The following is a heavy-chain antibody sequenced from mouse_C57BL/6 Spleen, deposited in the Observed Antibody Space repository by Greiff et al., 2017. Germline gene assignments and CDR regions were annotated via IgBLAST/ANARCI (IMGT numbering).Heavy chain of an antibody. Sequence: QVTLNVSGPGILQPSQTLCLTCSFSGFSLSTFGMGVGWIRLPSGKGLEWLAHILWDDDKYYNPALKSRLTIAKDISKNQVFLKLANVDTADTATYYCARIDTTGADGKYFDVWGAGTTVTVSS. CDR1: GFSLSTFGMG. J-gene: IGHJ1*01. CDR3: ARIDTTGADGKYFDV. CDR2: ILWDDDK. D-gene: IGHD1-1*01. V-gene: IGHV8-8*01.